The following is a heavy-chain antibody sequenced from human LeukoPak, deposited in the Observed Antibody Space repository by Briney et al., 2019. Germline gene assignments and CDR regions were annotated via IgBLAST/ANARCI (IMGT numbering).Heavy chain of an antibody. J-gene: IGHJ5*02. V-gene: IGHV4-34*01. D-gene: IGHD3-10*01. Sequence: SETLSLTCAVYGGSFSGYYWSWIRQPPGKGLEWIGEINHSGSTSYNPSLKSRVTISVDTSKNQFSLKLSSVTAADTAVYYCARMGSGSYSPNWFDPWGQGTLVTVSS. CDR2: INHSGST. CDR3: ARMGSGSYSPNWFDP. CDR1: GGSFSGYY.